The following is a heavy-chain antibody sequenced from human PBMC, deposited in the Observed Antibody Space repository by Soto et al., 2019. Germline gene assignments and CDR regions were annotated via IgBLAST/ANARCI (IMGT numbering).Heavy chain of an antibody. D-gene: IGHD2-2*01. J-gene: IGHJ6*03. Sequence: EVQLVESGGGLAQPGGSLRLSCAASGFTFSSYAMHWVRQAPGKGLEYVSAISSNGGSTYYANSVKGRFTISRDNSKNTLYLQMGSLRAEDMAVYYCARGNGLISSSTSPYYMDVWGKGTTVTVSS. CDR1: GFTFSSYA. CDR2: ISSNGGST. CDR3: ARGNGLISSSTSPYYMDV. V-gene: IGHV3-64*01.